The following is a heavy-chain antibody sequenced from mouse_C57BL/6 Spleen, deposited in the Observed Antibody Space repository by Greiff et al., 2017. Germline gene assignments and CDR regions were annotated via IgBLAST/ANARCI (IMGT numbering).Heavy chain of an antibody. D-gene: IGHD1-1*01. CDR3: ASPITTGWFAY. J-gene: IGHJ3*01. CDR1: GFTFSDYG. CDR2: ISSGSSTI. V-gene: IGHV5-17*01. Sequence: EVQLVESGGGLVKPGGSLKLSCAASGFTFSDYGMHWVRQAPEKGLEWVAYISSGSSTIYYADTVKGRFTISRDNAKNTLFLQMTSLRSEDTAMYYCASPITTGWFAYWGQGTLVTVSA.